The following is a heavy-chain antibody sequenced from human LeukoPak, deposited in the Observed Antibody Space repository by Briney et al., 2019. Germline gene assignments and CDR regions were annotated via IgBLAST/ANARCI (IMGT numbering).Heavy chain of an antibody. V-gene: IGHV4-4*07. Sequence: PSETLSLTCTVSGGSISSYYWSWIRQPAGKGLEWIGRIYTSGSTNYNPSLKSRVTISVEKSKNKFSLKLSSVTAADTALDYFARVIYDYVWGSFRFGAFDIWGQGTMVTVSS. CDR1: GGSISSYY. J-gene: IGHJ3*02. CDR2: IYTSGST. CDR3: ARVIYDYVWGSFRFGAFDI. D-gene: IGHD3-16*02.